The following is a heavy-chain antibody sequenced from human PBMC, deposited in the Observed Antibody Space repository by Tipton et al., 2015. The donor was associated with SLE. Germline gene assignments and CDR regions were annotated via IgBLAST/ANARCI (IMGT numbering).Heavy chain of an antibody. CDR2: IYHSGNT. CDR3: ARVGFYFDY. J-gene: IGHJ4*02. V-gene: IGHV4-38-2*01. D-gene: IGHD1-26*01. CDR1: GYSISSYYF. Sequence: TLSLTCGVSGYSISSYYFWGWIRQPPGKGLEWIGSIYHSGNTYYNPSLKSRVTISEDTSKKQFSLKLSSVTAADTAVYYCARVGFYFDYWGQGTLVTVSS.